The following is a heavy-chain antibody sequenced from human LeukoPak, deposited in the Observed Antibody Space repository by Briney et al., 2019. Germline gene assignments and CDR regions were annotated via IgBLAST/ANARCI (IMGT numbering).Heavy chain of an antibody. Sequence: SETLSLTCTVSGGSISSGGYYWSWIRQPPGKGLEWIGYIYHSGSTYYNPSLKSRVTISVDRSKNQFSLKLSSVTAADTAVYYCARVDTAMVKDYWGQGTLVTVSS. CDR3: ARVDTAMVKDY. V-gene: IGHV4-30-2*01. D-gene: IGHD5-18*01. CDR1: GGSISSGGYY. CDR2: IYHSGST. J-gene: IGHJ4*02.